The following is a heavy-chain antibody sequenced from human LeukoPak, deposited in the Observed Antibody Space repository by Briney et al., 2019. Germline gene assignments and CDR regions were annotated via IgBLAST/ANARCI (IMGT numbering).Heavy chain of an antibody. CDR1: GFTFSDYY. CDR2: IYYSGST. J-gene: IGHJ4*02. CDR3: ARLAGATVTTQFDY. Sequence: LRLSCAASGFTFSDYYMSWIRQAPGKGLEWIGSIYYSGSTYYNPSLKSRVTISVDTSKNQFSLKLSSVTAADTAVYYCARLAGATVTTQFDYWGQGTLVTVSS. V-gene: IGHV4-39*01. D-gene: IGHD4-17*01.